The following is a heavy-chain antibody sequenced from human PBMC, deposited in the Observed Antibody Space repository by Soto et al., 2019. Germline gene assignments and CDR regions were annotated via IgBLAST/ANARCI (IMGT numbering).Heavy chain of an antibody. CDR1: GSTFSSYS. D-gene: IGHD3-3*01. V-gene: IGHV3-48*02. CDR3: TREFGDGYNRFDD. Sequence: EVQLVESGGGLVQPGGSLRLSCAASGSTFSSYSMNWVRQAPGKGLEWVSFISSSSSTIYYADSVKGRFTISRDNAKKLLYLQMNSLRDEDTAVYYCTREFGDGYNRFDDWGQGTLVTVSS. CDR2: ISSSSSTI. J-gene: IGHJ4*02.